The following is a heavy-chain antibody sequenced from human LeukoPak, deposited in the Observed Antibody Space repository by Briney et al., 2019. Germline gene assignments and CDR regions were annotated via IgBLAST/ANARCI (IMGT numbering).Heavy chain of an antibody. D-gene: IGHD4-11*01. J-gene: IGHJ6*02. CDR3: ARPYSNDYYYYGMDV. V-gene: IGHV1-69*04. CDR1: GGTFSSYA. Sequence: SVKVSCKASGGTFSSYAISWVRQAPGQGLEWMGRIIPILGIANYAQKFQGRVTITADKSTSTAYMELSSLRSEDTAVYYCARPYSNDYYYYGMDVWGQGTTVTVSS. CDR2: IIPILGIA.